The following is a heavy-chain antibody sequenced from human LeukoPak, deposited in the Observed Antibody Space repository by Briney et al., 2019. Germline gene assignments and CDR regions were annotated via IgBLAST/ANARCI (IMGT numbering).Heavy chain of an antibody. CDR3: AREHELPPYYYYYMDV. CDR2: IKQDGSEK. D-gene: IGHD4-23*01. V-gene: IGHV3-7*01. J-gene: IGHJ6*03. Sequence: GGSLRLSCAASGFTFSSYWMSWVRQAPGKELEWVANIKQDGSEKHYVDSVKGRFTISRDNAKNSLYLQMNSLRAEDTAVYYCAREHELPPYYYYYMDVWGKGTTVTVSS. CDR1: GFTFSSYW.